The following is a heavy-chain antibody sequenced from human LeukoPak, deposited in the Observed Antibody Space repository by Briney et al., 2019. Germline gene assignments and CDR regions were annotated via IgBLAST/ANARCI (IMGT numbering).Heavy chain of an antibody. V-gene: IGHV3-23*01. CDR1: GLTFSSYA. CDR2: ISGSGGST. Sequence: PGGSLRLSCAASGLTFSSYAMSWVRQAPGKGLEWVSAISGSGGSTYYADSVKGRFTISRDNAKNSLYLQMNSLRAEDTAVYYCARDFASGVDVWGQGTTVTVSS. D-gene: IGHD3-3*01. CDR3: ARDFASGVDV. J-gene: IGHJ6*02.